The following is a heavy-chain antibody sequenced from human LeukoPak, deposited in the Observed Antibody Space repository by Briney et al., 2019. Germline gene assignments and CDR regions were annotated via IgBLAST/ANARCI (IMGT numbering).Heavy chain of an antibody. CDR2: TYYRSKWYS. D-gene: IGHD1-14*01. CDR3: ARYTSTWYLEY. J-gene: IGHJ4*02. CDR1: GDSVSSNSAA. V-gene: IGHV6-1*01. Sequence: SQTLSLTCSISGDSVSSNSAAWNWLRQSPSRGLEWLGRTYYRSKWYSDYGVPVRGRITINPDTSKNLFSLQLHSVTPEDTAVYYCARYTSTWYLEYWGQGTLVTVSS.